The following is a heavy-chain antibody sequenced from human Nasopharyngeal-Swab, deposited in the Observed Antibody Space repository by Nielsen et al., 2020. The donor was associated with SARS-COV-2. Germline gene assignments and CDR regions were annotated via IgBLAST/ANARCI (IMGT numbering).Heavy chain of an antibody. CDR1: GFPFSSYS. J-gene: IGHJ6*03. V-gene: IGHV3-21*01. D-gene: IGHD3-3*01. CDR2: ISSSSSYL. Sequence: GESLKISCAASGFPFSSYSMNWVRPTPGKGLEWVSSISSSSSYLYYADSVKGRFTISRDNAKNSLYLQMNSLRAEDTAVHYCARDPDFWSGFSVRYYYYMDVWGKGTTVTVSS. CDR3: ARDPDFWSGFSVRYYYYMDV.